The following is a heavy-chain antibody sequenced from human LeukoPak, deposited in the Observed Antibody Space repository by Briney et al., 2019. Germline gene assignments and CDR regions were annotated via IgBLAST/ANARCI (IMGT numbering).Heavy chain of an antibody. CDR1: GSPLSTHY. CDR2: IRQDGAVI. D-gene: IGHD2-2*01. CDR3: ATTSDAPANV. Sequence: GGSLRLSCVMSGSPLSTHYMSWVRPAPGKGLEWVANIRQDGAVIYYVDSVKGRFTISRDNAKNSLYLQMSSLRAEDTGFYYCATTSDAPANVWGQGTLVTVSS. J-gene: IGHJ4*02. V-gene: IGHV3-7*01.